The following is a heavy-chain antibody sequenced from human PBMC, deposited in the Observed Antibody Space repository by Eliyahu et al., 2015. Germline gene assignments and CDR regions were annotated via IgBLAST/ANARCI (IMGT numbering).Heavy chain of an antibody. J-gene: IGHJ4*02. CDR1: XFXFSSYW. D-gene: IGHD4/OR15-4a*01. CDR2: IKQDGSEK. Sequence: EVQLVESGGGLXQPGGSLRLXCAASXFXFSSYWMXXVRQAPGKGLGWVANIKQDGSEKYYVDSVKGRFTISRDNAKNPLYLQMNSLRAEDTAVYYCARVVHPTWANELFDYWGQGTLVTVSS. V-gene: IGHV3-7*01. CDR3: ARVVHPTWANELFDY.